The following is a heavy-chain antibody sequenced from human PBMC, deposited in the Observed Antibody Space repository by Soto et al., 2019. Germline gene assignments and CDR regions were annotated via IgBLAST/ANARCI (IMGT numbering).Heavy chain of an antibody. D-gene: IGHD1-26*01. J-gene: IGHJ3*02. CDR3: ATGGALYGHLTMI. V-gene: IGHV1-69*02. CDR1: GGTFSSYT. Sequence: SVKVSCKASGGTFSSYTISWVRQAPGQGLEWMGRIIPILGIANYAQKFQGRVTITADKSTSTAYMELSSLRSEDTAVYYCATGGALYGHLTMIWGQGTMVTVSS. CDR2: IIPILGIA.